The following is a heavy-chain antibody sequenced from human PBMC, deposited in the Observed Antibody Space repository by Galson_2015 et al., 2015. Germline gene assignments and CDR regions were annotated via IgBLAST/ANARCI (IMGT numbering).Heavy chain of an antibody. D-gene: IGHD2-2*01. CDR3: ARDRSIVVVPAASTDWFDP. V-gene: IGHV1-69*04. Sequence: VKVSCKASGGTFSSYTISWVRQAPGQGLEWMGRIIPILGIANYAQKFQGRVTITADKSTSTAYMELSSLRSEDTAVYYCARDRSIVVVPAASTDWFDPWGQGTLVTVSS. CDR2: IIPILGIA. CDR1: GGTFSSYT. J-gene: IGHJ5*02.